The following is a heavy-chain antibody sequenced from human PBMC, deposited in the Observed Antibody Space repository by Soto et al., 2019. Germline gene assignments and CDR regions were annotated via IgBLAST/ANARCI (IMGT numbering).Heavy chain of an antibody. CDR1: GFTFSSYA. Sequence: GGSLRLSCAASGFTFSSYAMSWVRQAPGKGLEWVSAISGSGGSTYYADSVKGRFTISRDNSKNTLYLQMNSLRAEDTAVYYCAKEGFNYYDSTVVRNYFDYWGQGTLVTVSS. D-gene: IGHD3-22*01. CDR3: AKEGFNYYDSTVVRNYFDY. J-gene: IGHJ4*02. V-gene: IGHV3-23*01. CDR2: ISGSGGST.